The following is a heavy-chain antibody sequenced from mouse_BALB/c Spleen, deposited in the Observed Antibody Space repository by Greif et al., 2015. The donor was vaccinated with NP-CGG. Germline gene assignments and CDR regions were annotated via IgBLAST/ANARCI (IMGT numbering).Heavy chain of an antibody. Sequence: QVQLQQSGPELVKPGASVKISCKASGYTFTDYYTNWVKQKPGQGLEWIGWIYPGSGNTKYNEKFKGKATLTVDTSSSTAYMQLSSLTSEDTAVYFCARRTGTEAMDYWGQGTSVTVSS. V-gene: IGHV1-84*02. D-gene: IGHD4-1*01. CDR3: ARRTGTEAMDY. CDR2: IYPGSGNT. J-gene: IGHJ4*01. CDR1: GYTFTDYY.